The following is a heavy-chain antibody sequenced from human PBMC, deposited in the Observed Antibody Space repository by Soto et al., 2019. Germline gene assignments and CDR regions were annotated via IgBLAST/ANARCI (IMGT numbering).Heavy chain of an antibody. V-gene: IGHV4-59*01. CDR1: GGSINDYY. D-gene: IGHD3-16*01. Sequence: QVQLQESGPGLVKPSETLSLTCTVSGGSINDYYWSWTRQPPGKGLEWIAYGLRPDYTGYNPSLRNGVPIPPTTSKTQFSRGLIPGTAATRPVYSWGAGPDRPKTANWGQGPWSPSPQ. J-gene: IGHJ4*01. CDR2: GLRPDYT. CDR3: GAGPDRPKTAN.